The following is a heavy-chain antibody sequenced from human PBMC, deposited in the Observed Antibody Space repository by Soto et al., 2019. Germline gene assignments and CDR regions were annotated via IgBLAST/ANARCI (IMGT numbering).Heavy chain of an antibody. CDR3: ARGRVTTILSTVYYYYYGMDV. V-gene: IGHV3-21*01. D-gene: IGHD5-12*01. Sequence: PGGSLRLSCAASGFTFSSYSMNWVRQAPGKGLEWVSSISSSSSYTYYADSVKGRFTISRDNAKNSLYLQMNSLRAEDTAVYYCARGRVTTILSTVYYYYYGMDVWGQGTTVTVSS. CDR2: ISSSSSYT. CDR1: GFTFSSYS. J-gene: IGHJ6*02.